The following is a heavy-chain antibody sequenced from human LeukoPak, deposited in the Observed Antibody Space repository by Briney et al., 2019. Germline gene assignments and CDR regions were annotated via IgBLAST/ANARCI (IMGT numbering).Heavy chain of an antibody. V-gene: IGHV4-34*01. CDR1: GGSFSGYY. Sequence: SETLSLTCAVYGGSFSGYYWSWVRQPPGKGLEWIGEINHSGSTNYNPSLKSRGTISVETNKKQFSLKLRSVTAAEAAVYYCARHQRGNSDAFTIWGQGTMVTVSS. CDR2: INHSGST. D-gene: IGHD4-23*01. CDR3: ARHQRGNSDAFTI. J-gene: IGHJ3*02.